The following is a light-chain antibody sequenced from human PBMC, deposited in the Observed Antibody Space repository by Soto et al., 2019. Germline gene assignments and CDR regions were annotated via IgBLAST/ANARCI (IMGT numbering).Light chain of an antibody. Sequence: QSALTQPASVSGSPGQSITISCTGTSSDVGSYNLVSWYQQHPGKAPKLMIYEVIKRLSGVSNRFSGSKSGNTASLTISGLHAEDEADYYCCSYAGSSILFGGGTKLTVL. J-gene: IGLJ2*01. CDR2: EVI. CDR3: CSYAGSSIL. V-gene: IGLV2-23*02. CDR1: SSDVGSYNL.